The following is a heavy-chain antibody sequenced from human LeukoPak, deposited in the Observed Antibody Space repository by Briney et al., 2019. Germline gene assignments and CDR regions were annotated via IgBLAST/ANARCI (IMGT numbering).Heavy chain of an antibody. J-gene: IGHJ4*02. V-gene: IGHV3-21*01. CDR2: ISSSSSYI. D-gene: IGHD6-19*01. CDR3: ARDVYSSGWTFDY. CDR1: GFTFSSYS. Sequence: GGSLRLSCAASGFTFSSYSMNWVRQGPGKGLEWVSSISSSSSYIYYADSVKGRFTISRDNAKNSLYLQMNSLRAEDTAVYYCARDVYSSGWTFDYWGQGTLVTVSS.